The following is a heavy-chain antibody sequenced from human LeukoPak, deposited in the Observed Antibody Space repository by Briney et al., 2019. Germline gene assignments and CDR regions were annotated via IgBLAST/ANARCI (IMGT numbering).Heavy chain of an antibody. Sequence: SETLSLTCTVSGGSISSSSYYWGWIRQPPGEGLEWIGSIYYSGSTYYNPSLKSRVTISVDTSKNQFSLKLSSVTAADTAVYYCVRTAAGLDYWGQGTLVTVSS. CDR1: GGSISSSSYY. V-gene: IGHV4-39*01. CDR2: IYYSGST. D-gene: IGHD6-13*01. J-gene: IGHJ4*02. CDR3: VRTAAGLDY.